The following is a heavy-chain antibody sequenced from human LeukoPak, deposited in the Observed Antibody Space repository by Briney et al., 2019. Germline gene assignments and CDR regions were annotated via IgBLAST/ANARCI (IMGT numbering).Heavy chain of an antibody. CDR3: ARGWGSYYGSGSFDY. J-gene: IGHJ4*02. Sequence: GGSLRLSCAASGFTFSSYAMSWVRQAPGKGLEWVSAISGSGGSTYYADSVKGRFTISRDNSKNTLYLQMNSLRAEDTAVYYCARGWGSYYGSGSFDYWGQGTLVTVSS. V-gene: IGHV3-23*01. CDR1: GFTFSSYA. D-gene: IGHD3-10*01. CDR2: ISGSGGST.